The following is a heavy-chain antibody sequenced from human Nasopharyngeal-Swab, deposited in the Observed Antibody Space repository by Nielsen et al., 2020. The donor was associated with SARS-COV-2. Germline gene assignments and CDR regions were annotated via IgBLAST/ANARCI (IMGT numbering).Heavy chain of an antibody. CDR1: GFPFSNFA. J-gene: IGHJ6*02. CDR3: AKDRDSGDDSEEYYHYYGMDV. Sequence: GVLKISCAASGFPFSNFAMSWVRQAPGKGLEWVSVISGDSDSTYYTDSVRGRFTISRDNSKNTLNLQMNNLRAEDTAIYYCAKDRDSGDDSEEYYHYYGMDVWGQGAPVTVSS. V-gene: IGHV3-23*01. CDR2: ISGDSDST. D-gene: IGHD5-12*01.